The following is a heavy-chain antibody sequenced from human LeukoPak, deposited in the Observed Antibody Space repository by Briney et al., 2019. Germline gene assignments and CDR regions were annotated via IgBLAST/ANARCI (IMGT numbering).Heavy chain of an antibody. CDR2: INPNSGGT. J-gene: IGHJ4*02. CDR3: ARASVTGTLHFDY. CDR1: GYTFTGYY. D-gene: IGHD1-7*01. Sequence: GASVKVSCKASGYTFTGYYMHWVRQAPGQGLEWMGRINPNSGGTNYAQKFQGRVTMTRDTSISTAYMEPSRLRSDDTAVYYCARASVTGTLHFDYWGQGTLVTVSS. V-gene: IGHV1-2*06.